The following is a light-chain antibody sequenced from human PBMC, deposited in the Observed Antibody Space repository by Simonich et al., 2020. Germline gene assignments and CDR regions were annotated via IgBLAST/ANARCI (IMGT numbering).Light chain of an antibody. Sequence: QSALTQPASVSGSPGQSIPISCTETSSDVGGYNYVSWYQQHPGKAPKPMIYEVRKGPSGVSNRFSGSKYGNTAALTIAGLQAEDEADYYCCSYAGSSTFAVFGGGTQLTVL. V-gene: IGLV2-23*02. CDR2: EVR. J-gene: IGLJ7*01. CDR1: SSDVGGYNY. CDR3: CSYAGSSTFAV.